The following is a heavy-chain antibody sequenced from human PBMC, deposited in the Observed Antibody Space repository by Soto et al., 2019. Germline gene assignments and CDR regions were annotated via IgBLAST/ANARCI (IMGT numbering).Heavy chain of an antibody. CDR1: GSTFSSYS. Sequence: GGSLRLSCAASGSTFSSYSMNWVRQAPGKGLEWVSSISSSSSYIYYADSVKGRFTISRDNAKNSLYLQMNSLRAEDTAVYYCARKMTTVTTSAFDIWGQGTMVNVSS. D-gene: IGHD4-17*01. CDR2: ISSSSSYI. J-gene: IGHJ3*02. V-gene: IGHV3-21*01. CDR3: ARKMTTVTTSAFDI.